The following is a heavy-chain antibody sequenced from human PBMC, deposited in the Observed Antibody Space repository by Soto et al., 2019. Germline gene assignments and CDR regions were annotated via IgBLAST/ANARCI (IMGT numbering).Heavy chain of an antibody. J-gene: IGHJ1*01. Sequence: GGSLRLSCAASGFTFSSYAMSWVRQAPGKGLEWVSAISGSGGSTYYADSVKGRFTISRDNSKNTLYLQMNSLRAEDTAVYYCAKALPGYCSSTSCYNAEYFQHWGQGTLVTVSS. CDR1: GFTFSSYA. CDR3: AKALPGYCSSTSCYNAEYFQH. D-gene: IGHD2-2*02. V-gene: IGHV3-23*01. CDR2: ISGSGGST.